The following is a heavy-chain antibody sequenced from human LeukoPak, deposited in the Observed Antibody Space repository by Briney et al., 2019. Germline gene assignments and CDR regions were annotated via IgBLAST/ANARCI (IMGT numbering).Heavy chain of an antibody. CDR1: GFTVSNKY. CDR2: IYTDDST. V-gene: IGHV3-53*01. Sequence: GGSLRLSCAASGFTVSNKYMSWVRQTPGMGLEWVSIIYTDDSTYYADSVKGRFTISRDISRNALFLEMNNLRADDTAVYYCARGGAPNLADHWGQGTLVTVSS. D-gene: IGHD2-8*01. CDR3: ARGGAPNLADH. J-gene: IGHJ5*02.